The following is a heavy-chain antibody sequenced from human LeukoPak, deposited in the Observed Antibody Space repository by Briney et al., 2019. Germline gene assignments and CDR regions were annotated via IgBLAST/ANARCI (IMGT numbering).Heavy chain of an antibody. CDR1: GFSRSTSGMR. V-gene: IGHV2-70*04. D-gene: IGHD2-8*01. Sequence: SGPALVKPTQTLTLTCTFSGFSRSTSGMRVSWIRQPPGKALEWLARIDCDDDKFYSTSLKTRLTISKDTSKNQVVLTMTNMDPVDTATYYCARMNGRSWFDPWGQGTLVTVSS. CDR3: ARMNGRSWFDP. J-gene: IGHJ5*02. CDR2: IDCDDDK.